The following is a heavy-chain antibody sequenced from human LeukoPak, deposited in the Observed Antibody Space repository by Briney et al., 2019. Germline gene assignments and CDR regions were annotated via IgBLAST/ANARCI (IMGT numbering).Heavy chain of an antibody. V-gene: IGHV1-69*05. J-gene: IGHJ6*03. CDR2: NIPIFGTA. CDR3: ARSLPYYYYYCMDV. Sequence: EASVKVSCKASGGTFSSYAISWVRQAPGQGLEWMGGNIPIFGTANYAQKFQGRVTITTDESTSTAYMELSSLRSEDTAVYYCARSLPYYYYYCMDVWGKGTTVTVSS. CDR1: GGTFSSYA.